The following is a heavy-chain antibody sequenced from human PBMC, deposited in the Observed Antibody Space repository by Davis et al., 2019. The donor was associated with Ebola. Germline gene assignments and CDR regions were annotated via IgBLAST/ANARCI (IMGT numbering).Heavy chain of an antibody. J-gene: IGHJ4*02. Sequence: GESLKISCAASGFTFSSYWMHWVRQAPGKGLVWVSRINSDGSSTSYTDSVKGRFTISRDNAKNSLYLQMNSLRAEDTAVYYCARRTGYDFSFDYWGQGTLVTVSS. CDR2: INSDGSST. D-gene: IGHD3-3*01. CDR3: ARRTGYDFSFDY. V-gene: IGHV3-74*01. CDR1: GFTFSSYW.